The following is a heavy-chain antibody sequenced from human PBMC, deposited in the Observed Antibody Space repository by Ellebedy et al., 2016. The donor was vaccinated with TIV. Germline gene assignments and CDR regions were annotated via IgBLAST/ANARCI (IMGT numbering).Heavy chain of an antibody. Sequence: AASVKVSCKASGYTFTSYGISWVRQAPGQGLEWMGWISAYNGNTNYAQKLQGRVTMTTDTSTSTAYMELSSLRSEDTAVYYCAREMVGWGSGSYYNYWGQGTLVTVSS. CDR3: AREMVGWGSGSYYNY. V-gene: IGHV1-18*01. D-gene: IGHD3-10*01. CDR2: ISAYNGNT. CDR1: GYTFTSYG. J-gene: IGHJ4*02.